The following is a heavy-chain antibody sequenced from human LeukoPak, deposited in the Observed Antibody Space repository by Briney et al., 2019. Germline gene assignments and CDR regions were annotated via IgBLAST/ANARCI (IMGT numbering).Heavy chain of an antibody. D-gene: IGHD2-8*01. V-gene: IGHV4-61*02. CDR1: GGSISSGSYS. J-gene: IGHJ5*02. CDR2: IYTSGST. Sequence: SETLSLNCTVYGGSISSGSYSWRWLRQPAGKGLEWIGRIYTSGSTNYNPSLKSRVTISVDTSKNQFSLKLSSVTAADTAVYYCARLVLGYCTNGVCYRWFDPWGQGTLVTVSS. CDR3: ARLVLGYCTNGVCYRWFDP.